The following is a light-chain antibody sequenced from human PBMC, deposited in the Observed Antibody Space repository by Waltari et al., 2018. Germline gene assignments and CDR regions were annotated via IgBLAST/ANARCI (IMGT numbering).Light chain of an antibody. CDR1: RSNIGTNA. Sequence: QSVLTQTPSLSAAPRQRVTLSRSGSRSNIGTNAVNWYQQVPGKAPKLLVFADDLLPSGVSDRFSGSKSGTSASLAISGLRSEDEGVYFCAAWDDSLKGVLFGGGTKLTVL. V-gene: IGLV1-36*01. CDR2: ADD. CDR3: AAWDDSLKGVL. J-gene: IGLJ2*01.